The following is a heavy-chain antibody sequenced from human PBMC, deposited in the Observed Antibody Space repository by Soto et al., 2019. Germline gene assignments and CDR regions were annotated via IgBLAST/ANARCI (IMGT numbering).Heavy chain of an antibody. V-gene: IGHV3-23*01. Sequence: GGSLRLSCAASGFTVSSNYMSWVRQAPGKGLEWVSAISGSGGSTYYADSVKGRFTISRDNSKNTLYLQMNSLRAEDTAVYYCAKDGYCSSTSCNKKRYYFDYWGQGTLVTVSS. CDR1: GFTVSSNY. CDR2: ISGSGGST. CDR3: AKDGYCSSTSCNKKRYYFDY. J-gene: IGHJ4*02. D-gene: IGHD2-2*03.